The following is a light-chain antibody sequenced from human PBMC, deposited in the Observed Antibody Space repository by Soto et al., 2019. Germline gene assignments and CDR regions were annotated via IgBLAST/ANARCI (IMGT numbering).Light chain of an antibody. J-gene: IGKJ4*01. CDR1: QSVTSF. Sequence: EIVLTQSPATLSLSPGERATLSCRASQSVTSFLAWYQQKPGQAPRLLIYDVSSRAPGIPARFSGSGSGTDFTLTISSLEPEDFAVYYCQQRSNWPLTFGGGTKVEIK. V-gene: IGKV3-11*01. CDR3: QQRSNWPLT. CDR2: DVS.